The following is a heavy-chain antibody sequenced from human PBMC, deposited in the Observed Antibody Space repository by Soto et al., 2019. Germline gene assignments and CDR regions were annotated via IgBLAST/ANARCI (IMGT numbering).Heavy chain of an antibody. V-gene: IGHV3-30*18. CDR1: GFTFSSYG. D-gene: IGHD6-19*01. CDR3: AKDHSGWHFDY. J-gene: IGHJ4*02. CDR2: ISYDGSNK. Sequence: QVQLVESGGGVVQPGRSLRLSCAASGFTFSSYGMQWVRQAPGKGLEWVAVISYDGSNKYYADSVKGRFTISRDNSKNTLYLQMNSLRAEDTAVYYCAKDHSGWHFDYWGQGTLVTVSS.